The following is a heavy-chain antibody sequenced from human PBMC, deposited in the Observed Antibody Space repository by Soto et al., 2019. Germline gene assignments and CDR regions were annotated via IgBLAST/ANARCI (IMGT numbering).Heavy chain of an antibody. CDR1: GGSISSGGYY. CDR2: IFHTGST. D-gene: IGHD3-22*01. Sequence: SETLSLTCTVSGGSISSGGYYWTWIRQHPGKGLEWIGYIFHTGSTFYNPSLRSRVTISVDTSKNQFTLGLSSVTAADTAVYYCARALHYYDSSGYYFGAIPRPRVDYWGQGTLVTVSS. J-gene: IGHJ4*02. V-gene: IGHV4-31*03. CDR3: ARALHYYDSSGYYFGAIPRPRVDY.